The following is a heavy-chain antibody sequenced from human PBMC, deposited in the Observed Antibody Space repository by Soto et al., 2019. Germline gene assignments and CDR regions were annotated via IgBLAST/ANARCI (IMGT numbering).Heavy chain of an antibody. J-gene: IGHJ4*02. CDR1: GCSISSGGYS. CDR3: ARVPDY. CDR2: MYHSGST. D-gene: IGHD2-2*01. V-gene: IGHV4-30-2*01. Sequence: QLQLQESGSGLVKPSQTLSLTCAVSGCSISSGGYSWSWIRQPPGKGLEWIGYMYHSGSTYYNPSLKSRVTISIDRSKNQFSLKLSSVTAADTAVYYGARVPDYWGQGILVTVSS.